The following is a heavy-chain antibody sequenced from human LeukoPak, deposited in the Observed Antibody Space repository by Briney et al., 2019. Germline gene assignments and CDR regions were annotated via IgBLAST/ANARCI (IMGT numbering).Heavy chain of an antibody. CDR1: GLTVSSNH. CDR3: TTGIRGD. V-gene: IGHV3-15*04. CDR2: IASKTDGGTT. Sequence: GGSLRLSCAASGLTVSSNHMSWVRQAPGKGLEWVGRIASKTDGGTTDYAAPVKGRFTISRDDSKNTLFLQMNSLKTEDTAVYYCTTGIRGDCGQGTLVTVSS. J-gene: IGHJ4*02.